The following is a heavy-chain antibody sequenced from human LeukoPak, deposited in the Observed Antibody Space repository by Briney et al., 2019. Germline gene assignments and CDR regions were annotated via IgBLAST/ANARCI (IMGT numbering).Heavy chain of an antibody. J-gene: IGHJ4*02. V-gene: IGHV4-38-2*02. CDR1: GYSISSGYY. CDR3: ASWRTRETWWYTYYFDY. CDR2: IYHSGST. D-gene: IGHD2-15*01. Sequence: SETLSLTCTVSGYSISSGYYWGWIRQPPGKGLEWIGSIYHSGSTYYNPSLKSRVTISVDTSKNQFSLKLSSVTAADTAVYYCASWRTRETWWYTYYFDYWGQGTLVTVSS.